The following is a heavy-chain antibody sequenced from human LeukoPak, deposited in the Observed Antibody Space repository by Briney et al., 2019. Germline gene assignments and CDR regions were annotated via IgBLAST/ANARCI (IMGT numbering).Heavy chain of an antibody. J-gene: IGHJ4*02. CDR1: GFTFSSYA. V-gene: IGHV3-33*01. CDR3: ARGVDYYDSGGTIYY. D-gene: IGHD3-22*01. CDR2: VWYDGSKT. Sequence: GGSLRLSCAASGFTFSSYAMHWVRQAPGKGLEWVAVVWYDGSKTYSADSVKGRITISRDDSKNTLYLQMNSLRAEDTAVYYCARGVDYYDSGGTIYYWDQGTLVTVSS.